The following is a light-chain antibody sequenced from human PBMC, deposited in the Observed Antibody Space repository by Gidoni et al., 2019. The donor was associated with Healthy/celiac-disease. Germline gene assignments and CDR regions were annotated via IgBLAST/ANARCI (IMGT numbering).Light chain of an antibody. CDR1: QYIRNY. Sequence: DIQMSQSPSSLPASVGDRVTITCQASQYIRNYLNWYQQKPGKAPKLLIYDASNLETGVPSRFSGSGSGTDFTFTISSLQPEDIATYYYQQYDNLPPSFGQGTRLEIK. J-gene: IGKJ5*01. CDR3: QQYDNLPPS. CDR2: DAS. V-gene: IGKV1-33*01.